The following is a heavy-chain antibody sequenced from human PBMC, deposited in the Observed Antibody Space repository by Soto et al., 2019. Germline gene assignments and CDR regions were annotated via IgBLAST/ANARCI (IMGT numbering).Heavy chain of an antibody. J-gene: IGHJ4*02. D-gene: IGHD3-22*01. Sequence: QVQLQESGPGLVKPSETLSLTCTVSGGSVSSGSYYWSWIRQSPGKGLEWIGYLYYSGITNYNPSLKSRVTMSVDTSKNQFSLTLSSVTAADTAMYYCARAAGSSGYWVHYWGQGTLVTVSS. CDR3: ARAAGSSGYWVHY. CDR1: GGSVSSGSYY. V-gene: IGHV4-61*01. CDR2: LYYSGIT.